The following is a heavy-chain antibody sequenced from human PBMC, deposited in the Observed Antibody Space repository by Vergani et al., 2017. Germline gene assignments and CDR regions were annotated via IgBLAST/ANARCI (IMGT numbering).Heavy chain of an antibody. CDR1: GGSFSGYY. J-gene: IGHJ6*03. V-gene: IGHV4-34*01. CDR2: INHSGST. CDR3: ASRYYYGSGSYFHYYYYMDV. Sequence: QVQLQQWGAGLLKPSETLSLTCAVYGGSFSGYYWSWIRQPPGKGLEWIGEINHSGSTNYNPSLKSRVTISVDTSKNQFSLKLSSVTAADTAVYYCASRYYYGSGSYFHYYYYMDVWGKGP. D-gene: IGHD3-10*01.